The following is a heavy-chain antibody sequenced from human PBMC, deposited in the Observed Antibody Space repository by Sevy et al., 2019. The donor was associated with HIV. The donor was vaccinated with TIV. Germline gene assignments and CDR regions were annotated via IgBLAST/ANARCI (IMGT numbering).Heavy chain of an antibody. CDR2: IIPIFGTA. V-gene: IGHV1-69*13. J-gene: IGHJ3*02. CDR3: ARDLVEWELLRRGAFDI. CDR1: GGTFSSYA. D-gene: IGHD1-26*01. Sequence: ASVKVSCKASGGTFSSYAISWVRQAPGQGLEWMGGIIPIFGTANYAQKFQGRVTITADESTSTAYMGLSSLRSEDTAVYYCARDLVEWELLRRGAFDIWGQGTMVTVSS.